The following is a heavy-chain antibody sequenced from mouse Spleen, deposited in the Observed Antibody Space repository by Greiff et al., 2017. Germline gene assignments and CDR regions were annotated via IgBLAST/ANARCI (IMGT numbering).Heavy chain of an antibody. Sequence: EVQLVESGEGLVKPGGSLKLSCAASGFTFSSYAMSWVRQTPEKRLEWVAYISSGGDYIYYADTVKGRFTISRDNARNTLYLQMSSLKSEDTAMYYCTREVTTVHWYFDVWGTGTTVTVSS. J-gene: IGHJ1*03. CDR3: TREVTTVHWYFDV. V-gene: IGHV5-9-1*02. CDR2: ISSGGDYI. CDR1: GFTFSSYA. D-gene: IGHD1-1*01.